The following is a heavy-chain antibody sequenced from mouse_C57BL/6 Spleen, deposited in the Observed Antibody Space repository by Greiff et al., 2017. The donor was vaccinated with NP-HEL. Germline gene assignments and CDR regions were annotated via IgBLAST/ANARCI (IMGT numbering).Heavy chain of an antibody. Sequence: VQLQQSGPGLVQPSQSLSITCTVSGFSLTSYGVHWVRQSPGKGLEWLGVIWSGGSTDYNAAFISRLSLSKDNSKSQVFFKMNSLQADDTAIYYCARGGSRDPFAYWGQGTLVTVSA. D-gene: IGHD1-1*01. V-gene: IGHV2-2*01. CDR2: IWSGGST. J-gene: IGHJ3*01. CDR3: ARGGSRDPFAY. CDR1: GFSLTSYG.